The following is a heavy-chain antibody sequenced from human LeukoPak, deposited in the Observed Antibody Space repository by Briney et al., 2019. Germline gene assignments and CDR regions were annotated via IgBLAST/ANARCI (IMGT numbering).Heavy chain of an antibody. D-gene: IGHD3-22*01. CDR1: GGSISSGGYY. CDR3: ARAISSGYCDY. V-gene: IGHV4-31*03. CDR2: IYYSGST. J-gene: IGHJ4*02. Sequence: SETLSLTCTVSGGSISSGGYYWSWIRQHPGKGLEWIGYIYYSGSTYYNPSLKSRFTISVDTSKNQFSLKLSSVTAADTAVYYCARAISSGYCDYWGQGTLVTVSS.